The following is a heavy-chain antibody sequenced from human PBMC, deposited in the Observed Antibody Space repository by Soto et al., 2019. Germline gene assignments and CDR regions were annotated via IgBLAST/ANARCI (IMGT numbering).Heavy chain of an antibody. Sequence: GASVKVSCKASGGTFSSYAISWVRQAPGQGLEWMGGIIPIFGTANYAQKFQGRVTITADESTSTAYMELSSLRSEDTAVYYCARVGYGEPTLYYYYGMDVWGQGTTVTVS. CDR1: GGTFSSYA. CDR2: IIPIFGTA. J-gene: IGHJ6*02. V-gene: IGHV1-69*13. D-gene: IGHD3-10*01. CDR3: ARVGYGEPTLYYYYGMDV.